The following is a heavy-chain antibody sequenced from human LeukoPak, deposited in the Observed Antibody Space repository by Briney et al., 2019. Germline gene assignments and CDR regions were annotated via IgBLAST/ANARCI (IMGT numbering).Heavy chain of an antibody. V-gene: IGHV3-53*01. CDR2: IYSGGST. CDR1: GFTVSSNY. CDR3: TKGSRSSWFPRPDY. Sequence: GSLRLSCAASGFTVSSNYMSWVRQAPGKGLEWVSVIYSGGSTYYADSVKGRFTVSRDNSKNTVYLQMNSLRAEDTAIYYCTKGSRSSWFPRPDYWGQGTLVTVSS. J-gene: IGHJ4*02. D-gene: IGHD6-6*01.